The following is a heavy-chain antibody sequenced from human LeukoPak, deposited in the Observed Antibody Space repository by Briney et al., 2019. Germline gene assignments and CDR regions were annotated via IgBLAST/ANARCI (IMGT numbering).Heavy chain of an antibody. CDR1: GFSVSSNY. CDR2: LYIGGNT. J-gene: IGHJ1*01. CDR3: ARELAVGAITEYFQD. Sequence: PGGSLRLSCVASGFSVSSNYMAWVRQAPGKGLEWVSVLYIGGNTYYGDFVKGRFTISRDNSMNTLYLQMNSLRVDDTAVYYCARELAVGAITEYFQDWGQGTLVTVSS. V-gene: IGHV3-53*01. D-gene: IGHD1-26*01.